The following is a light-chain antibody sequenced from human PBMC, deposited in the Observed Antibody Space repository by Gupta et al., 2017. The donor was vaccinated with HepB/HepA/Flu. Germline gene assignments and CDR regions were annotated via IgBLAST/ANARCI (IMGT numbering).Light chain of an antibody. V-gene: IGKV2-28*01. CDR3: MQAVQIPPT. CDR1: QSLLQSNRYNY. CDR2: LGS. J-gene: IGKJ1*01. Sequence: DIVMPQSPLSLPVTPGETVSISCRSSQSLLQSNRYNYLDWYLQKPGQSPQLLIYLGSNRAPGVPDRFSGSGSGTDFTLKISRVEAEDVGVYYCMQAVQIPPTFGPGTKVEIK.